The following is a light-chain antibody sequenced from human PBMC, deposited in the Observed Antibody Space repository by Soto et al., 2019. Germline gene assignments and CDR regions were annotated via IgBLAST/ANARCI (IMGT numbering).Light chain of an antibody. CDR2: STD. V-gene: IGLV7-43*01. CDR3: LLYFGGSVV. CDR1: TGAVTRGFY. Sequence: QTVVTQEPSLTVSPGGTVTLTCASSTGAVTRGFYPNWFQQKPGQAPRALIYSTDSKHSWTPARFSGSLLGGKAALTLSGVQPEDEADYYCLLYFGGSVVFGGGTKLTVL. J-gene: IGLJ3*02.